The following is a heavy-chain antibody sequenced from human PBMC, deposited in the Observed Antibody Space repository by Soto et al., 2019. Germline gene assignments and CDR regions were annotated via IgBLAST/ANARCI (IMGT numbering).Heavy chain of an antibody. CDR3: ARAGYSSGLSDY. Sequence: VQLVESGGGVVQPGRSLRLSCAASGFTFSSYGMHWVRQAPGKGLEWVAVIWYDGSNKYYADSVKGRFTISRDNSKNTLYLQMNSLRAEDTAVYYCARAGYSSGLSDYWGQGTLVTVSS. D-gene: IGHD6-19*01. CDR2: IWYDGSNK. CDR1: GFTFSSYG. J-gene: IGHJ4*02. V-gene: IGHV3-33*01.